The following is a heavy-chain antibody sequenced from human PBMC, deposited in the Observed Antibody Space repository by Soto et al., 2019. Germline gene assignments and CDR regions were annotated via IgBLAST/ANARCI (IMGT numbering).Heavy chain of an antibody. CDR1: GYTFTSYG. V-gene: IGHV1-18*01. CDR2: ISAYNGNT. D-gene: IGHD6-19*01. CDR3: AREPAFLYSSGHQAGNDY. Sequence: QVQLVQSGAEVKKPGASVKVYCKASGYTFTSYGISWVRQAPGQGLEWMGWISAYNGNTNYAQKLQGRVTMTTDTSTSTAYMELRSLRSDDTAVYYCAREPAFLYSSGHQAGNDYWGQGTLVTVSS. J-gene: IGHJ4*02.